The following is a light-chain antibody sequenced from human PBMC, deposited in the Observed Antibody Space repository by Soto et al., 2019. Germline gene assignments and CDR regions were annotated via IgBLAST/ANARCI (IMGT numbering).Light chain of an antibody. CDR2: GAS. CDR3: QQYGNSLFT. Sequence: ESVVTQSPGTLSLSPGERAPLSCRASQSISSSYLAWYQQKPGQATRLLIYGASSRATGIPDRFSGSGSETDFTLAISRLEPEDFAVYYCQQYGNSLFTCGPGTKVDI. CDR1: QSISSSY. J-gene: IGKJ3*01. V-gene: IGKV3-20*01.